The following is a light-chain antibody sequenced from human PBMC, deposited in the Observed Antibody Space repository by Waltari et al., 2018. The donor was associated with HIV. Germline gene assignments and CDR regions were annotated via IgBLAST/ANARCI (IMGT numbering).Light chain of an antibody. V-gene: IGLV7-46*01. J-gene: IGLJ2*01. CDR1: TGAVTSGHC. Sequence: QAVVTQEPSLTVSAGGTVTPTCASSTGAVTSGHCPYWFQRRPGQAPKTLIYNTTKKHSWTPARFSCSLLGGKAALTLSGAQFEDEADYFCLLSFNGVVVFGGGTTLTVL. CDR2: NTT. CDR3: LLSFNGVVV.